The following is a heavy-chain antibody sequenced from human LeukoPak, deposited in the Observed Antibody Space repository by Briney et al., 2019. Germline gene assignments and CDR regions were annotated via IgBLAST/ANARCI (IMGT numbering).Heavy chain of an antibody. D-gene: IGHD6-6*01. CDR3: ASQYSSSHPAPFDY. CDR2: IYTSGST. J-gene: IGHJ4*02. Sequence: SETLSLTCTVSGGSISSGSYYWSWIRQPAGKGLEWIGRIYTSGSTNYNPSLKSRVTISVDTSKNQSSLKLSSVTAADTAVYYCASQYSSSHPAPFDYWGQGTLVTVSS. V-gene: IGHV4-61*02. CDR1: GGSISSGSYY.